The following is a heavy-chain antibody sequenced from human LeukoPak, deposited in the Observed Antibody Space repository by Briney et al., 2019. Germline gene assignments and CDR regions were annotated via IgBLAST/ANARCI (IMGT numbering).Heavy chain of an antibody. CDR2: ISYDGSNK. CDR1: GFTFSSYG. V-gene: IGHV3-30*18. Sequence: SGGSPRLSCAASGFTFSSYGMHWVRQAPGKGLEWVAVISYDGSNKYYADSVKGRFTISRDNSKNTLYLQMNSLRAEDTAVYYCAKDLSVCGGDCYSGADYWGQGTLVTVSS. D-gene: IGHD2-21*02. CDR3: AKDLSVCGGDCYSGADY. J-gene: IGHJ4*02.